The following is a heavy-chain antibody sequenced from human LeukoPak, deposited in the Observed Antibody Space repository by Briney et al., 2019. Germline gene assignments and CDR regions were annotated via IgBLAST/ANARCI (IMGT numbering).Heavy chain of an antibody. D-gene: IGHD6-19*01. CDR1: GGSISSYY. CDR3: ARGLAVAGTGLVHYYMDV. J-gene: IGHJ6*03. V-gene: IGHV4-4*07. CDR2: IYTSGST. Sequence: SETLSLTCTVSGGSISSYYWSWIRQPAGKGLEWIGRIYTSGSTNYNPSLKSRVTMSVDTSKNQFSLKLSSVTAADAAVYYCARGLAVAGTGLVHYYMDVWGKGTTVTISS.